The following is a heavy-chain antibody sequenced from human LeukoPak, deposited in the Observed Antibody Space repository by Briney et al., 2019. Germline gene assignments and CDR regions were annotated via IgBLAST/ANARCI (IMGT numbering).Heavy chain of an antibody. V-gene: IGHV3-7*01. Sequence: GGSLRLSCAASGFTFSSYWMNWVRQAPGKGLEWVANINGDGRDKYYVGSVRGRFTISRDNADNALCLQMNSLRGDDTAVYYCARSSTVTHSFDIWGQGTMVTVSS. CDR1: GFTFSSYW. D-gene: IGHD4-17*01. CDR2: INGDGRDK. CDR3: ARSSTVTHSFDI. J-gene: IGHJ3*02.